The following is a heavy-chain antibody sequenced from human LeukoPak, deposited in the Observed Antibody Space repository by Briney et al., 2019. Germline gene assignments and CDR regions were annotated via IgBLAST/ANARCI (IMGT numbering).Heavy chain of an antibody. CDR1: GYTFTSYD. V-gene: IGHV1-8*01. CDR2: MNPHSGNT. CDR3: ARGGVGATK. J-gene: IGHJ4*02. Sequence: ASVKVSCKAPGYTFTSYDINWVRQASGQGLEWMGWMNPHSGNTGSAQKFQGRLTMTRNTSKNQFSLKLSSVTAADTAVYYCARGGVGATKWGQGTLVTVSS. D-gene: IGHD1-26*01.